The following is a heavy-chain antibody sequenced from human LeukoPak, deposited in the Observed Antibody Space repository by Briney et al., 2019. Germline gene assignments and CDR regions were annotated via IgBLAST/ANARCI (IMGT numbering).Heavy chain of an antibody. CDR1: GGSFSGYY. CDR2: INHSGST. CDR3: ARGPPIVTTRGYYYYYYMDV. D-gene: IGHD4-11*01. V-gene: IGHV4-34*01. Sequence: SETLSLTCAVYGGSFSGYYWSWLRQPPGKGLEWIGEINHSGSTNYNPSLKSRVTISVDTSKNQFSLKLSSVTAADTAVYYCARGPPIVTTRGYYYYYYMDVWGKGTTVTVSS. J-gene: IGHJ6*03.